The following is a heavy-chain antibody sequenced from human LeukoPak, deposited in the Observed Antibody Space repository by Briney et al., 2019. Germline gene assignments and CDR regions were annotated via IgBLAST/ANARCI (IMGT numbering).Heavy chain of an antibody. CDR3: AKETGGDWGYFEY. J-gene: IGHJ4*02. V-gene: IGHV3-30-3*01. CDR1: GFTFSSYA. D-gene: IGHD2-21*01. CDR2: ISYDGSNK. Sequence: GGSLRLSCAASGFTFSSYAMHWVRQAPGKGLEWVAVISYDGSNKYYADSVRGRFTISRDNSKSTVYLQMNSLRADDTALYYCAKETGGDWGYFEYWGQGILVTVSS.